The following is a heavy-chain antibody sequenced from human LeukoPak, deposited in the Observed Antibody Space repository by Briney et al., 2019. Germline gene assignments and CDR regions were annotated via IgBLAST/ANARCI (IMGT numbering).Heavy chain of an antibody. Sequence: SETLSLTCAVYGGSFSGYYWSWIRQPPGKGLEWIGEINHSGSTNYNPSLKSRVTISVDKSNNHFSLRLSSVTAADTAVYYCARLRVTPYISLDYWGQGFLVTVSS. V-gene: IGHV4-34*01. J-gene: IGHJ4*02. CDR2: INHSGST. CDR1: GGSFSGYY. CDR3: ARLRVTPYISLDY. D-gene: IGHD4-23*01.